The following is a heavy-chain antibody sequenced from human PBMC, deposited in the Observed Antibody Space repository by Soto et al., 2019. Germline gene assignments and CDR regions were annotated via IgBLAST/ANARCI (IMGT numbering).Heavy chain of an antibody. V-gene: IGHV4-59*01. CDR2: IYYSGST. CDR3: ARGKIVGP. D-gene: IGHD3-22*01. Sequence: PSETLSLTCTVTGGSISTFLWNWIRQPPGKGLEWIGSIYYSGSTNYNPSLNSRVTISVDTSKNQFSLKLTSVTAADTAVYYCARGKIVGPWGQGTLVTVSS. CDR1: GGSISTFL. J-gene: IGHJ5*02.